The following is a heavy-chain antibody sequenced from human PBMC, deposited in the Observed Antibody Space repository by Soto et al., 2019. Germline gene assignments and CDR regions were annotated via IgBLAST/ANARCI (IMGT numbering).Heavy chain of an antibody. J-gene: IGHJ4*02. V-gene: IGHV2-5*08. CDR2: IYWNDDK. CDR1: GFSLSTSGMC. CDR3: AHILGPPQYYFDF. Sequence: SGPTLVNPTQTLTLTCTFSGFSLSTSGMCVSWIRQPPGKALEWLALIYWNDDKRYTPSLKNRLTITKGTSKNQVALTATNLDPVDTATYYCAHILGPPQYYFDFWGQGTLVTVSS.